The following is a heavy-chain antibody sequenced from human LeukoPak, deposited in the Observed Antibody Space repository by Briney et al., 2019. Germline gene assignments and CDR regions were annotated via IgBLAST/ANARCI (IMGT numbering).Heavy chain of an antibody. V-gene: IGHV3-21*06. Sequence: GGSLRLSCAASGFAFSSYNMKWVRQAPGKGLEWVSFIDTSSSYIYYADSVKGRFTISRDNSRNSLCLQMDSLRVEDTAVYYCARAGYCSSTSCDGGIDYWGQGTLVTVSS. CDR1: GFAFSSYN. D-gene: IGHD2-2*01. J-gene: IGHJ4*02. CDR2: IDTSSSYI. CDR3: ARAGYCSSTSCDGGIDY.